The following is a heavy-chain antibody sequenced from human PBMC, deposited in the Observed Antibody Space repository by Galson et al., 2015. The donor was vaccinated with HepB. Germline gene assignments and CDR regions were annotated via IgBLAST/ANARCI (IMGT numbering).Heavy chain of an antibody. V-gene: IGHV3-30*18. Sequence: SLRLSCAASGFTFSSYGLHWVRQAPGKGLEWVAVISYDGSNKYYADSVKGRFTISRDNSKNTLYLQMNSLRAEDTAVYYCAKVDYYYYYGMDVWGQGTTVTVSS. J-gene: IGHJ6*02. CDR3: AKVDYYYYYGMDV. CDR2: ISYDGSNK. CDR1: GFTFSSYG.